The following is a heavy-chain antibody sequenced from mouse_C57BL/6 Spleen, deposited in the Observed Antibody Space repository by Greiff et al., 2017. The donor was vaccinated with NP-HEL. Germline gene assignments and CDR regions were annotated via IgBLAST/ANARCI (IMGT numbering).Heavy chain of an antibody. J-gene: IGHJ2*01. CDR1: GYTFTDYY. V-gene: IGHV1-26*01. CDR2: INPNNGGT. D-gene: IGHD4-1*01. Sequence: EVQLQQSGPELVKPGASVKISCKASGYTFTDYYMNWVKQSHGKSLEWIGDINPNNGGTSYNQKFKGKATLTVDKSSSTAYMELRSLTSEDSAVYYCARGRSNWAFDYWGQGTTLTVSS. CDR3: ARGRSNWAFDY.